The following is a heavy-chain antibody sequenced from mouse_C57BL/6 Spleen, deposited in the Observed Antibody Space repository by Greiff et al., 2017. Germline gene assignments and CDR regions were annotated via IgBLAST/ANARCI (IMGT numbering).Heavy chain of an antibody. Sequence: VQLQQPGTELVKPGASVKLSCKASGYTFTSSWMHWVKQRPGQGLEWIGNINPSNGGTNYNEKFKSKATLTVDKSSSTAYMQLSSLTSEDSAVYYCARDVITTVVATPFWGQGTTLTVSS. CDR2: INPSNGGT. CDR3: ARDVITTVVATPF. J-gene: IGHJ2*01. CDR1: GYTFTSSW. V-gene: IGHV1-53*01. D-gene: IGHD1-1*01.